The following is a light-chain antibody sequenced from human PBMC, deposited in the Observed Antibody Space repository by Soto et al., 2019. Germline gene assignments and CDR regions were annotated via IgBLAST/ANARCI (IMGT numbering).Light chain of an antibody. V-gene: IGKV3-20*01. J-gene: IGKJ1*01. CDR1: QSISSK. Sequence: EVVLTQSPGTLSLSPGERAILSFRASQSISSKLAWYQQKPGQAPGLLIYGASTRATGIPARFSGSGSGTDFTLTISRLEPEDFAVYYCQQYGSSGTFGQGTKVDIK. CDR3: QQYGSSGT. CDR2: GAS.